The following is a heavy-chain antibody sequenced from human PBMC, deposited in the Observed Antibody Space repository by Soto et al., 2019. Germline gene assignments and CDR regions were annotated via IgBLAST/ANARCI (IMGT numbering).Heavy chain of an antibody. V-gene: IGHV4-39*01. D-gene: IGHD2-21*02. CDR1: GASVNSRPFY. Sequence: SDTLSLPCTVLGASVNSRPFYWGWIRQSPGKGLEWIGSLVSRGHTFYNPSFSGRLTMSIDSARNQFSLKLTSLSAADSAVYFCDGVTAVRPVLDSRGQGALGTRSS. J-gene: IGHJ4*03. CDR2: LVSRGHT. CDR3: DGVTAVRPVLDS.